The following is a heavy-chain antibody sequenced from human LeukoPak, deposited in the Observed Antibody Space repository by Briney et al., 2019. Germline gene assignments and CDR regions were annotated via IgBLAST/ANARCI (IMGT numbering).Heavy chain of an antibody. Sequence: SETLSLTCTVSGGSISNYYWNWIRQPPGKGLEWIGYIHSSGSTNYNPALESRVTISVDTSKNQFSLKLSSVTAADTAIYYCARDSRDSSGYYHAGMDVWGQGTTVTVSS. J-gene: IGHJ6*02. CDR1: GGSISNYY. V-gene: IGHV4-59*01. D-gene: IGHD3-22*01. CDR2: IHSSGST. CDR3: ARDSRDSSGYYHAGMDV.